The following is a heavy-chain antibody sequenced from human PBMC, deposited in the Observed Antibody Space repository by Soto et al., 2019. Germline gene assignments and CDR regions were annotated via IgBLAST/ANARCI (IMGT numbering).Heavy chain of an antibody. CDR3: ARGPHPYFNDY. V-gene: IGHV1-8*01. J-gene: IGHJ4*02. Sequence: QVQLVQSGAEVKKPGASVKVSCKASGYTFTSYDINWVRQATGQGLEWMGWRNPNNNNTGYAQKIQGRVTMTRNTSISTAYMALSSLVFEDTAVYYCARGPHPYFNDYWGQGTLVTVSS. CDR1: GYTFTSYD. CDR2: RNPNNNNT. D-gene: IGHD2-8*01.